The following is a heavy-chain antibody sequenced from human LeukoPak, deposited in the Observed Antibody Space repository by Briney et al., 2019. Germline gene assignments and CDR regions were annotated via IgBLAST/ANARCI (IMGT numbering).Heavy chain of an antibody. Sequence: SETLSLTCTVSGDSISDDYYTWMRQPAGKGLEWIGRIHSGGTTSYNPSLMSRVTLSIDKSKKHISLRLTSVTAADTALYYCARDNGSGYTKGYEHYYYYLDVWGKGTTVTVSS. V-gene: IGHV4-4*07. J-gene: IGHJ6*03. CDR3: ARDNGSGYTKGYEHYYYYLDV. CDR2: IHSGGTT. CDR1: GDSISDDY. D-gene: IGHD3-3*02.